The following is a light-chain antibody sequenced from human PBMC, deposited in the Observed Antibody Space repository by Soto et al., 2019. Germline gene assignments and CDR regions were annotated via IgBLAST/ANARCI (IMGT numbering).Light chain of an antibody. CDR3: QKYGSSPRT. J-gene: IGKJ1*01. V-gene: IGKV3-20*01. CDR1: QSISDN. CDR2: GAS. Sequence: EIVMTQAPATLSVSPGERATLSCGASQSISDNLVWYQQKPGQAPRLLIHGASSRATGIPDRFNGSGSGTDLTFTISRLEPEDFAVYYCQKYGSSPRTFGQGTKVDIK.